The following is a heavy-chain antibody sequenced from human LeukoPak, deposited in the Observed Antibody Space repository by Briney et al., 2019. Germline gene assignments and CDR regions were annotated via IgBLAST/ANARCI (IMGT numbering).Heavy chain of an antibody. CDR1: GYTFTGYY. CDR3: ARGLYYYDSSGYYSSDAFDI. J-gene: IGHJ3*02. Sequence: ASVKVSCKASGYTFTGYYMHWVRQAPGQGLEWMGWINPNSGGTNYAQKFQGRVTMTRDTSISTAYMELSRLRSDDTAVYYCARGLYYYDSSGYYSSDAFDIWGQGTMVTVSS. V-gene: IGHV1-2*02. D-gene: IGHD3-22*01. CDR2: INPNSGGT.